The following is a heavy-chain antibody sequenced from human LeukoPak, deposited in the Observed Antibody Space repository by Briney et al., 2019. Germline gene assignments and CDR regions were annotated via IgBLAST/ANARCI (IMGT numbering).Heavy chain of an antibody. V-gene: IGHV1-18*01. CDR1: GYTFTSYG. Sequence: GASVKVSCKASGYTFTSYGISWVRQAPGQGLEWMGWISAYNGNTNYAQKLQGRVTMTTDTSTSTAYMELRSLRSDDTAVYYCAREFDTLRGATTPCDYWGQGTLVTVSS. CDR2: ISAYNGNT. CDR3: AREFDTLRGATTPCDY. D-gene: IGHD1-26*01. J-gene: IGHJ4*02.